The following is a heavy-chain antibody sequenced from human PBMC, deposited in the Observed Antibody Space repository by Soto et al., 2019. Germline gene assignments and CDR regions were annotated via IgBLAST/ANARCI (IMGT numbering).Heavy chain of an antibody. CDR1: GYTFTSYG. J-gene: IGHJ4*02. CDR3: ARDLGGSYYAPVDY. V-gene: IGHV1-18*01. D-gene: IGHD1-26*01. Sequence: QVQLVQSGAEVKKPGASVKVSCKASGYTFTSYGISWVRQAPGQGLEWMGWISAYNGNTKYAQKLQGRGTTXAXTXXSTAEMERWSLRSDDTAVYYCARDLGGSYYAPVDYWGQGTLVTVSS. CDR2: ISAYNGNT.